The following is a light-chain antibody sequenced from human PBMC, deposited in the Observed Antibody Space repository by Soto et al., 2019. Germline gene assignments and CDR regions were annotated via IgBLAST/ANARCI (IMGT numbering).Light chain of an antibody. Sequence: DTQMTQSPSSLSASVGDRVTITCQASQDINNFLNWYQQKPGKAPKLLIYDASNLETGVPSRFSGSGSGTDFTFTISSLQPEDFATYYCQQYDNLPYTFAQGTKLEIK. V-gene: IGKV1-33*01. CDR3: QQYDNLPYT. CDR2: DAS. J-gene: IGKJ2*01. CDR1: QDINNF.